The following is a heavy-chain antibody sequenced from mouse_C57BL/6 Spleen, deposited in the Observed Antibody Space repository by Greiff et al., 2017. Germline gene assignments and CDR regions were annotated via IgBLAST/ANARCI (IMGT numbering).Heavy chain of an antibody. CDR3: ARGYDGYGDYFDY. V-gene: IGHV1-64*01. J-gene: IGHJ2*01. Sequence: QVQLQQPGAELVKPGASVKLSCKASGYTFTSYWMHWVKQRPGQGLEWIGMIHPNSGSTNYNEKFKSKATLTVDKSSSTAYMQLSSLTSEDSAVYYCARGYDGYGDYFDYWSQGTTLTVSS. CDR1: GYTFTSYW. CDR2: IHPNSGST. D-gene: IGHD2-3*01.